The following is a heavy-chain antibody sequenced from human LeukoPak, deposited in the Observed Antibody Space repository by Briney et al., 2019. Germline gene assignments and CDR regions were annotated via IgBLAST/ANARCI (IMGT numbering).Heavy chain of an antibody. CDR1: GYTFTSYD. CDR2: MNPNSGNT. V-gene: IGHV1-8*01. CDR3: YYDSSGYYGLDAFDI. D-gene: IGHD3-22*01. J-gene: IGHJ3*02. Sequence: ASVKVSCKASGYTFTSYDINWVRQAPGQGLEWMGWMNPNSGNTGYAQKFQGRVTMTRNTPISTAYMEPSSLRSEDTAVYYCYYDSSGYYGLDAFDIWGQGTMVTVSS.